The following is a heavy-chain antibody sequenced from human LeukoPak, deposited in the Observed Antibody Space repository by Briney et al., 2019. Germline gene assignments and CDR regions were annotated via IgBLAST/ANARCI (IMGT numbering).Heavy chain of an antibody. CDR3: AKVPPKGYSSSWYSSIDY. J-gene: IGHJ4*02. D-gene: IGHD6-13*01. Sequence: PGGSLRLSCAASGFTFSSYAMSWVRQAPGKGLEWVSAISGSGGSTYYADSVKGRFTISRDNSKNTLYLQMNSLRAEDTAVYYCAKVPPKGYSSSWYSSIDYWGQGTLVTVSS. CDR1: GFTFSSYA. V-gene: IGHV3-23*01. CDR2: ISGSGGST.